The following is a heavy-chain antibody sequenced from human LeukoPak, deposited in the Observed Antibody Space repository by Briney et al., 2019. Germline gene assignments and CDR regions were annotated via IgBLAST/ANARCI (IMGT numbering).Heavy chain of an antibody. Sequence: SETLSLTCTVSGGSVTRYSMSWIRQPPGKGLEWIGYIYYSASSNYNPYLNSRVTISVDTTKNQFSLKLSSVTAAGTAVYYCARGPGSSWYLNVYWGQGTLVTVSS. CDR1: GGSVTRYS. J-gene: IGHJ4*02. CDR3: ARGPGSSWYLNVY. D-gene: IGHD6-13*01. V-gene: IGHV4-59*02. CDR2: IYYSASS.